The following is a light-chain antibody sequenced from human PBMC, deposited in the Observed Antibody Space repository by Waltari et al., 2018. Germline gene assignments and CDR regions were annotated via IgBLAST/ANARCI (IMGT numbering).Light chain of an antibody. CDR1: QSVLDSSNNKNS. CDR3: QQYYSTPPWT. Sequence: DIVMTQSPDSLAVSLCERATIHCKSSQSVLDSSNNKNSLAWYQPKPGHPPQRLIYWASTRESGVPDRFSGSGSGTDFTLTISSLQAEDVAVYYCQQYYSTPPWTFGQGTKVEIK. V-gene: IGKV4-1*01. J-gene: IGKJ1*01. CDR2: WAS.